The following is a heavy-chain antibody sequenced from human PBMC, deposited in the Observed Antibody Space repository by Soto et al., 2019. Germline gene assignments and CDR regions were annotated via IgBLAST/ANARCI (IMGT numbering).Heavy chain of an antibody. D-gene: IGHD3-3*01. CDR3: ARANAPLGVVTWFDP. J-gene: IGHJ5*02. Sequence: ASVKVSCKASGGTFSSYTISWVRQAPGQGLEWMGRIIPILGIANYAQKFQGRVTITADKSTSTAYMELSSLRSEDTAVYYCARANAPLGVVTWFDPWGQGTLVTVSS. CDR2: IIPILGIA. V-gene: IGHV1-69*02. CDR1: GGTFSSYT.